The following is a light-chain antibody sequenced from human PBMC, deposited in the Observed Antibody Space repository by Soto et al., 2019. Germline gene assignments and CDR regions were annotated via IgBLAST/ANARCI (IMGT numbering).Light chain of an antibody. CDR3: KQYGSSPT. CDR1: QSVSSSY. V-gene: IGKV3-20*01. Sequence: EIVLTQSPGTLSLSPGERATLSCRASQSVSSSYLAWYQQKPGQAPRLLIHGASSRATGIPDRFSGSGSGTDFTLTISRLEPEDFAVYYCKQYGSSPTFGQGTKVDIK. J-gene: IGKJ1*01. CDR2: GAS.